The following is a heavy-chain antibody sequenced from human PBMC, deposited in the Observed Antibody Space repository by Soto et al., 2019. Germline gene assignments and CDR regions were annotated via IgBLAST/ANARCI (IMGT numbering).Heavy chain of an antibody. J-gene: IGHJ4*02. V-gene: IGHV3-23*01. D-gene: IGHD3-9*01. CDR2: ISGSGGST. CDR3: AKAPYYDILTGYSEFDY. Sequence: PGGSLRLSCAASGFTFSTYAMSWVRQAPGKGLEWVSAISGSGGSTYYADSVKGRFTISRDNSKNTLYLQMNSLRAEDTAVYYCAKAPYYDILTGYSEFDYWGQGTLVTVSS. CDR1: GFTFSTYA.